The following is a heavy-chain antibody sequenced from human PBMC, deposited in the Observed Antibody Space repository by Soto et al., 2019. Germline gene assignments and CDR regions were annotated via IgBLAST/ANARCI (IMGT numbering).Heavy chain of an antibody. CDR1: GFTFSSYG. CDR3: AKDHMAYYYGMDV. Sequence: QVQLVESGGGVVQPGRSLRLSCAASGFTFSSYGMHWVRQAPGKGLEWVAVISYDGSNKYYADSVKGRFTISRDNSKNTLYLQMNSPRAEDTAVYYCAKDHMAYYYGMDVWGQGTTVTVSS. V-gene: IGHV3-30*18. CDR2: ISYDGSNK. J-gene: IGHJ6*02.